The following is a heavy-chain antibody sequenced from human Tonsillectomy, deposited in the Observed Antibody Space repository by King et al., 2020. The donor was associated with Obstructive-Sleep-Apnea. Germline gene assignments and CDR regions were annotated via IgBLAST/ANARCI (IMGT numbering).Heavy chain of an antibody. CDR2: ISSSSITI. V-gene: IGHV3-48*04. J-gene: IGHJ4*02. D-gene: IGHD5-12*01. CDR1: GFTFSSYS. Sequence: VQLVESGGGLVQPGGSLRLSCAASGFTFSSYSMNWVRQAPGKGLEWGSYISSSSITIYYAASVKGRFTISRDNAKNSLYLQMNSLRAEDTAVYYCARGKSGYDLWKSFDYWGQGTLVTVSS. CDR3: ARGKSGYDLWKSFDY.